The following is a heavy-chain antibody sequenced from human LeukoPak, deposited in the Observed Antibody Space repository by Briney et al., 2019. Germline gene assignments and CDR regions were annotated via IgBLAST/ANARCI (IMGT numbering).Heavy chain of an antibody. CDR3: ATFSHLGWFDP. Sequence: PGGSLRLSCAASGFTFSSYSMNWVRQAPGKGLEWVSSISSSSSYIYYADSVKGRFTISRDNSKNTLYLQMNSLRAEDTAVYYCATFSHLGWFDPWGQGTLVTVSS. V-gene: IGHV3-21*04. D-gene: IGHD3-16*01. CDR1: GFTFSSYS. CDR2: ISSSSSYI. J-gene: IGHJ5*02.